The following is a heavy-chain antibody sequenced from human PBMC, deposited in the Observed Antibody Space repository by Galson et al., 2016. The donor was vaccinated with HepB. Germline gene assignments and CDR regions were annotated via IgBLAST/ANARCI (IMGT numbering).Heavy chain of an antibody. CDR1: GFTFSNYA. CDR3: AKDLDGYTYGYSYSDH. D-gene: IGHD5-18*01. V-gene: IGHV3-23*01. CDR2: ISGSGGTT. Sequence: SLRLSCAASGFTFSNYAMSWIRQAPGKGLEWVSSISGSGGTTYYADSVKGRFTISRDKSKNTLYLQMNSLRGEDTDVYYGAKDLDGYTYGYSYSDHWGQGTRVTVSS. J-gene: IGHJ4*02.